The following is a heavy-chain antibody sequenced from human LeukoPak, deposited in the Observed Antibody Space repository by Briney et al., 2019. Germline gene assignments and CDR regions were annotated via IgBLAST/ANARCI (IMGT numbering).Heavy chain of an antibody. CDR2: IRNDGRNK. V-gene: IGHV3-30*02. D-gene: IGHD1-26*01. Sequence: GGSLRLSCAGSGFTFSYYAMHWVRQAPGKGLEWVAFIRNDGRNKYYADSVKGPFTISRDNSKNTLYLQMNSLRAEDTAVYYCARAPRFRLVGVPKGPFDPWGQGTLVIVSS. CDR1: GFTFSYYA. CDR3: ARAPRFRLVGVPKGPFDP. J-gene: IGHJ5*02.